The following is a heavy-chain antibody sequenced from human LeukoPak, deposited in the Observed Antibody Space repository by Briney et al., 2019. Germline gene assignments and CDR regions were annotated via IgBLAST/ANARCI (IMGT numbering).Heavy chain of an antibody. CDR2: IGNGGGTT. Sequence: GGSLRLPCAASGFTFSSYAMSWVRQAPGKGLEWVSSIGNGGGTTYYADSVKGRFTISRDNSKNTLYLQMNSLGADDTAVYYRAKKISMVRGVDYWGQGTLVSVSS. CDR3: AKKISMVRGVDY. V-gene: IGHV3-23*01. D-gene: IGHD3-10*01. J-gene: IGHJ4*02. CDR1: GFTFSSYA.